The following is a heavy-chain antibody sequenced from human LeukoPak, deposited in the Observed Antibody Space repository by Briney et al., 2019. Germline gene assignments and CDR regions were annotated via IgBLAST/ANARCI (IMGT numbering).Heavy chain of an antibody. CDR3: ARTPGSYHYFDY. D-gene: IGHD1-26*01. CDR2: IYSGGST. Sequence: PGGSLRLSCAASGFTFSSYAMSWVRQAPGKGLEWVSVIYSGGSTYYADSVKGRFTISRDNSKNTLYLQMNSLRAEDTAVYYCARTPGSYHYFDYWGQGTLVTVSS. CDR1: GFTFSSYA. J-gene: IGHJ4*02. V-gene: IGHV3-53*01.